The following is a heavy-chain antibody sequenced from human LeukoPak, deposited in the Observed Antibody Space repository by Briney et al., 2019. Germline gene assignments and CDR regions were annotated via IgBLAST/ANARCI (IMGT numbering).Heavy chain of an antibody. D-gene: IGHD3-10*01. CDR1: GYSFTSYW. CDR2: IYPGDSDT. Sequence: GESLKISCKGSGYSFTSYWIGWVRQMPGKGLEWMGIIYPGDSDTRYSPSFQGQVTISADKSISTAYLQWSSLKASDTAMYYCARDRRELWFGESPVGAFDIWGQGTMVTFSS. V-gene: IGHV5-51*01. CDR3: ARDRRELWFGESPVGAFDI. J-gene: IGHJ3*02.